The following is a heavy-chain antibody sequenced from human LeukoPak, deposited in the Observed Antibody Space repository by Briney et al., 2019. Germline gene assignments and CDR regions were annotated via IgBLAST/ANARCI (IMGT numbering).Heavy chain of an antibody. CDR1: GGTFSSYA. CDR2: IIPIFGTA. D-gene: IGHD5-12*01. CDR3: ARGGGYDYYYYYMDV. V-gene: IGHV1-69*01. Sequence: SVKVSCKASGGTFSSYAISWVRQAPGQGLEWMGGIIPIFGTANYAQKFQGRVTITADESTSAAYMELSSLRSEDTAVYYCARGGGYDYYYYYMDVWGKGTTVTVSS. J-gene: IGHJ6*03.